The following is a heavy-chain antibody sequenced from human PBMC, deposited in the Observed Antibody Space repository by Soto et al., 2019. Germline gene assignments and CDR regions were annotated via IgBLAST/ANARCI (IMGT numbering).Heavy chain of an antibody. CDR3: ARGSNYSYYYSYMDV. CDR1: SGSISSSNW. V-gene: IGHV4-4*02. Sequence: SETLSLTCAVSSGSISSSNWWSWVRQPPGKGLEWIGEIYHSGSTNYNPSLKSRVTISVDKSKNQFSLKLSSVTAADTAVYYCARGSNYSYYYSYMDVWGKGTTVTVSS. CDR2: IYHSGST. D-gene: IGHD4-4*01. J-gene: IGHJ6*03.